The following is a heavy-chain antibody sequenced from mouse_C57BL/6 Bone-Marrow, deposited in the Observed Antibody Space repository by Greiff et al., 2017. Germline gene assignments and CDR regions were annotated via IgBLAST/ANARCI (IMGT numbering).Heavy chain of an antibody. V-gene: IGHV2-2*01. CDR1: GFSLTSYG. CDR3: ASLPSNAMDY. J-gene: IGHJ4*01. Sequence: QVQLKESGPGLVQPSQSLSITCTVSGFSLTSYGVHWVRQSPGKGLEWLGVIWSGGSTDYNAAFISRLSISKDNSKSQVFFKMSSLQAEDTAIYYCASLPSNAMDYWGQGTSVTVSS. CDR2: IWSGGST. D-gene: IGHD5-1*01.